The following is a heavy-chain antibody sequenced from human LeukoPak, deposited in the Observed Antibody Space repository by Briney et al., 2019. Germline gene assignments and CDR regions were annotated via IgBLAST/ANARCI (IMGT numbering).Heavy chain of an antibody. D-gene: IGHD6-13*01. CDR3: ARVSLRQQLVRY. J-gene: IGHJ4*02. V-gene: IGHV1-2*02. CDR1: GYTFTGYY. CDR2: INPNSGGT. Sequence: ASVKVSCKASGYTFTGYYMHWVRQAPGRGLEWMGWINPNSGGTNYAQKFQGRVTMTRDTSISTAYMELSRLRSDDTAVYYCARVSLRQQLVRYWGQGTLVTVSS.